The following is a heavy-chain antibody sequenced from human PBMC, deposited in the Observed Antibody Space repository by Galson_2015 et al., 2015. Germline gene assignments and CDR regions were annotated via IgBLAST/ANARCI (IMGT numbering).Heavy chain of an antibody. Sequence: SETLSLTCTVSGGSISSYYWSWIRQPPGKGLEWIGYIYYSGSTNYNPSLKSRVTISVDTSKNQFSLKLSSVTAADTAVYYCARGKHLGYCSGGSCPGERYYFDYWGQGTLVTVSS. CDR3: ARGKHLGYCSGGSCPGERYYFDY. CDR1: GGSISSYY. J-gene: IGHJ4*02. V-gene: IGHV4-59*01. CDR2: IYYSGST. D-gene: IGHD2-15*01.